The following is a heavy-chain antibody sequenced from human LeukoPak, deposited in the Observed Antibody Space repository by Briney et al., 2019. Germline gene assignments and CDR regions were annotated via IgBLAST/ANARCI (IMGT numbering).Heavy chain of an antibody. CDR2: IYYSGST. J-gene: IGHJ2*01. V-gene: IGHV4-59*01. CDR1: GGPISSYY. D-gene: IGHD3-22*01. Sequence: PSETLSLTCTVSGGPISSYYWSWIRQPPGRGLEWIGYIYYSGSTNYNPSLKSRVTISVDTSKNQFSLKLSSVTSADTAVYYCARPAYYYDSSGPAIWYFDLWGRGTLVTVSS. CDR3: ARPAYYYDSSGPAIWYFDL.